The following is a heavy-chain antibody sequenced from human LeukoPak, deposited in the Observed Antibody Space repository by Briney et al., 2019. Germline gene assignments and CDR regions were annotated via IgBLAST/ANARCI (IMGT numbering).Heavy chain of an antibody. CDR1: GFTFSTYW. V-gene: IGHV3-74*01. Sequence: GGSLRLSCAASGFTFSTYWMHWVRQAPGKGLVWVSRIETDGSSTSYADSVKGRFTISRDNAKNTLYLQMNSLRAEDTAVYYCARDPSAVAGFFDYWGRGTLVTVSS. CDR2: IETDGSST. CDR3: ARDPSAVAGFFDY. J-gene: IGHJ4*02. D-gene: IGHD6-19*01.